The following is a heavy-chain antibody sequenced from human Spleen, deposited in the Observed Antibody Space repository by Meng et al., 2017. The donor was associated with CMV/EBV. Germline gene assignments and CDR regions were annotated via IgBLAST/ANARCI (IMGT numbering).Heavy chain of an antibody. CDR2: ISGSGGST. D-gene: IGHD6-13*01. CDR1: GFTFSSYW. J-gene: IGHJ4*02. V-gene: IGHV3-23*01. CDR3: AKVGASSWSYFDY. Sequence: GESLKISCAASGFTFSSYWMSWVRQAPGKGLEWVSAISGSGGSTYYADSVKGRFTISRDNSKNTLYLQMNSLRAEDTAVYYCAKVGASSWSYFDYWGQGTLVTVSS.